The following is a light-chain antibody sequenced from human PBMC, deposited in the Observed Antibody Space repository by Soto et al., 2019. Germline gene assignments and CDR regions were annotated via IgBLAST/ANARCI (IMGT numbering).Light chain of an antibody. CDR3: SSSGGPNIVL. CDR2: EVN. J-gene: IGLJ3*02. Sequence: QSVLTQPPSASGSLGQSVTISCTGSSSNIGGSQYVSWYQQHPGKAPKLMIYEVNNRPSGVPDRFSASKSDNTASLTVSGLQPEDEAEYYCSSSGGPNIVLFGGGTKLTVL. CDR1: SSNIGGSQY. V-gene: IGLV2-8*01.